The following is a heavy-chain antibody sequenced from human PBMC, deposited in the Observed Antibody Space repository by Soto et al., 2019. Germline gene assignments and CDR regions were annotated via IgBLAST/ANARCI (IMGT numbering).Heavy chain of an antibody. Sequence: EVQLLESGGGLVQPGGSGRLSCAASGFTFSSYAMSWVRQAPGKGLEWVSAISGSGGSTYYADSVKGRFTISRDNSKNTLYLQMNSLRAEDTAGYYCAKVIAAGGTGYWFDPWGQGTLVTVSS. CDR3: AKVIAAGGTGYWFDP. CDR2: ISGSGGST. J-gene: IGHJ5*02. CDR1: GFTFSSYA. D-gene: IGHD6-13*01. V-gene: IGHV3-23*01.